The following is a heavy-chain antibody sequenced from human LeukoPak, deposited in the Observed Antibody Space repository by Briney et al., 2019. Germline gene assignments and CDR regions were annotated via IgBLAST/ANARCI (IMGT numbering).Heavy chain of an antibody. CDR2: ISAYNGNT. Sequence: GASVEVSFKASGYTFTSYGISWVRQAPGQGLEWMGWISAYNGNTNYAQKLQGRVTMTTDTSTSTAYMELRSLRSDDTAVYYCAREDYSSGWLTGDYWGQGTLVTVSS. CDR3: AREDYSSGWLTGDY. D-gene: IGHD6-19*01. V-gene: IGHV1-18*01. CDR1: GYTFTSYG. J-gene: IGHJ4*02.